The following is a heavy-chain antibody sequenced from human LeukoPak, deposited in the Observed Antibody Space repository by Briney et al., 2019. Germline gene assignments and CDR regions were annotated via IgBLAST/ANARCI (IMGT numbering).Heavy chain of an antibody. CDR2: VNHSGST. Sequence: SETLSLTCAVYGGSFSGYYWSWIRQPPGKGLEWIGEVNHSGSTNYNPSLTSRVTISVDTSKNQFSLKLSSGSAADTAVYYCARVLRGAYCGGDCYRDDAFDIWGQGTMVTVSS. V-gene: IGHV4-34*01. J-gene: IGHJ3*02. D-gene: IGHD2-21*02. CDR1: GGSFSGYY. CDR3: ARVLRGAYCGGDCYRDDAFDI.